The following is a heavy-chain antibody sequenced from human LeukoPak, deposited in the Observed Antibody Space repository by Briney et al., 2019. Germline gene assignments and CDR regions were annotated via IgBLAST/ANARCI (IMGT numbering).Heavy chain of an antibody. CDR3: AKSRWFGETTVDY. CDR2: IRSDGGDK. Sequence: GGSLRLSCEASGFTFRSYGMHWVRQAPGKGLEWVAFIRSDGGDKFYADSVKGRFTISRDNSKNTLYLQMNSLRAEDTAVYYCAKSRWFGETTVDYWGQGTLVTVSS. V-gene: IGHV3-30*02. D-gene: IGHD3-10*01. J-gene: IGHJ4*02. CDR1: GFTFRSYG.